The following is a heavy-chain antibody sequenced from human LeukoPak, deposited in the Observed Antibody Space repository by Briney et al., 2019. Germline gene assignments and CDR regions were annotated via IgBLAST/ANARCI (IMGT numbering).Heavy chain of an antibody. J-gene: IGHJ4*02. CDR2: ISASGTTT. Sequence: GGSPRLSCAASGFTFSHFEMNWVRQAPGKGLEWLSFISASGTTTIYADSVKGRFTSSRDNAKNSLYLQMSSLRVEDTGTYFCARVVGYYGSGNYYFDSWGQGTLVTVSS. CDR3: ARVVGYYGSGNYYFDS. CDR1: GFTFSHFE. V-gene: IGHV3-48*03. D-gene: IGHD3-10*01.